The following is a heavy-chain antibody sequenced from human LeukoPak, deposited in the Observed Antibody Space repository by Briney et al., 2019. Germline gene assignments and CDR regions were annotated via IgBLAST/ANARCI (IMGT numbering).Heavy chain of an antibody. Sequence: ASVQVSCKASGYALTSYYMHWVRQAPGQGREWMGLINPIGGSTNYAQKLQGRVTMTSDTSTRTVSMELSRLTYEATAVYLCVNQEWLRFNIDAFDIWGWGRMVLVS. D-gene: IGHD5-12*01. CDR2: INPIGGST. CDR3: VNQEWLRFNIDAFDI. CDR1: GYALTSYY. V-gene: IGHV1-46*01. J-gene: IGHJ3*02.